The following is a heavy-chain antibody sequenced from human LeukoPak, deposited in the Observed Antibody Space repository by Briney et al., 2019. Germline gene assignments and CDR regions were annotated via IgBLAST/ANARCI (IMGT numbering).Heavy chain of an antibody. J-gene: IGHJ4*02. CDR3: AKGRGDPYFFDS. CDR1: GFTVSSNF. D-gene: IGHD3-10*01. Sequence: GGSLRLSCAASGFTVSSNFMSWVRQAPGKGLEWVSVIYSGDSTYYADSVKGRFTISRDNSKDTLYLQMNSLRVEDAAVYHCAKGRGDPYFFDSWGQGALVAVSS. CDR2: IYSGDST. V-gene: IGHV3-53*01.